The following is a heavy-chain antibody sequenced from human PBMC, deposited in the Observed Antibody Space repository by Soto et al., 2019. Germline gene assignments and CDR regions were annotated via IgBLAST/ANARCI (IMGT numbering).Heavy chain of an antibody. CDR1: GCSLSTSGVG. CDR3: AHRGSDRQTYYYYGMDV. J-gene: IGHJ6*02. CDR2: IYWDDDK. D-gene: IGHD6-25*01. V-gene: IGHV2-5*02. Sequence: SGPTLVNPTQTLTLTCTFSGCSLSTSGVGVGWIRQPPGKALEWLALIYWDDDKRYSPSLKSRLTITKDTSKNQVVLTMTNMDPVDTATYYCAHRGSDRQTYYYYGMDVWGQGTTVTVSS.